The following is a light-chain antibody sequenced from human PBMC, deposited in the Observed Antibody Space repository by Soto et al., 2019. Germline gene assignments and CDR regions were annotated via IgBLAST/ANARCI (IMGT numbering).Light chain of an antibody. J-gene: IGLJ1*01. CDR2: KNN. V-gene: IGLV1-47*01. CDR1: SSNIGSSH. CDR3: AAWDDSLSGRL. Sequence: QSVLTQPPSASGTPGQRVTISCSGSSSNIGSSHVYWYQQLPGTAPKLLIYKNNQRPSGVPDRFSGSKSGTSASLAISGLRSEDEADYYCAAWDDSLSGRLFGTGTQLTVL.